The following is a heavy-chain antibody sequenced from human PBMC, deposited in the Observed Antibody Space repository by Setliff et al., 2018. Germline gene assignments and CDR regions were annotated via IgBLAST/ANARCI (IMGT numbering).Heavy chain of an antibody. CDR1: GFTVSSFS. D-gene: IGHD1-7*01. J-gene: IGHJ5*02. V-gene: IGHV3-30*03. CDR3: ARDQFRNSGVLYS. CDR2: LSDDGSNE. Sequence: PGGSLRLSCAASGFTVSSFSMHWVRQAPVQGLDWVATLSDDGSNEFYADSVKGRFTIFRDNSKNTACLQMNSLSADDTAMYYCARDQFRNSGVLYSWGQGTLVTVAA.